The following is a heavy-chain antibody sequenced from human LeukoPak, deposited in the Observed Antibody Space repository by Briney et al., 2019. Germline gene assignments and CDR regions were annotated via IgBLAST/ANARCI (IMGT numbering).Heavy chain of an antibody. D-gene: IGHD1-14*01. Sequence: SETLSLTCTVSGGSISSSYWSWIRQPPGKGLEWIGYIYYSGSTNYNPSLKSRVPISVDTSKNQFSLKLSSVTAADTAVYYCARDRTGFEYWGQGTLVTVSS. CDR3: ARDRTGFEY. CDR1: GGSISSSY. J-gene: IGHJ4*02. V-gene: IGHV4-59*01. CDR2: IYYSGST.